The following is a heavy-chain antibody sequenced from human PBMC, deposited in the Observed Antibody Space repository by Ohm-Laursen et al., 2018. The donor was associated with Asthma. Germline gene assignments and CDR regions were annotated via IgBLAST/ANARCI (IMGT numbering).Heavy chain of an antibody. V-gene: IGHV1-46*01. CDR2: INPSGGST. CDR3: ARATFSTYCGGDCYYFDY. CDR1: GYTFTRYH. Sequence: ASVKVSCKASGYTFTRYHMHWVRQAPGQGLEWMGIINPSGGSTSYAQKFQGRVTMTRDTSTSTVYMELSSLRSEDTAVYYCARATFSTYCGGDCYYFDYWGQGTLVTVSS. J-gene: IGHJ4*02. D-gene: IGHD2-21*02.